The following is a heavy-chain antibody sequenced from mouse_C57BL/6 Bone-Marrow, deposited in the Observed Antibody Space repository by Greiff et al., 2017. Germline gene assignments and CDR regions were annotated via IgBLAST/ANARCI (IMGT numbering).Heavy chain of an antibody. CDR3: TLPSITTVVALDY. CDR1: GFNIKDDY. J-gene: IGHJ2*01. Sequence: EVQLQQSGAELVRPGASVKLSCTASGFNIKDDYMHWVKQRPEQGLEWIGWIDPENGDTEYASKFQGKATITADTSSNTAYLQRSSLTSEDTAVYYCTLPSITTVVALDYWGQGTTLTVSS. D-gene: IGHD1-1*01. CDR2: IDPENGDT. V-gene: IGHV14-4*01.